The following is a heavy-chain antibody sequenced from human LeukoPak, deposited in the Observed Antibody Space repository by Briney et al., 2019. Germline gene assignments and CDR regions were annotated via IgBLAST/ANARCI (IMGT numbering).Heavy chain of an antibody. CDR1: GFTFSNYN. CDR3: ARDSPDYGAYLNWFDP. J-gene: IGHJ5*02. Sequence: GGSLRLSCAASGFTFSNYNMDWVRQAPGKGLEWLSYISSSGSPIYYADSVKGRFTISRDNAKNSLYLQMHSLRAEDTAVYYCARDSPDYGAYLNWFDPWGQGTLVSVSS. CDR2: ISSSGSPI. D-gene: IGHD4/OR15-4a*01. V-gene: IGHV3-21*05.